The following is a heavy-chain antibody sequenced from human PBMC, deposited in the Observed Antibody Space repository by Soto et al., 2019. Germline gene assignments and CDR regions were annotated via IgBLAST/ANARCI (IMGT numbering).Heavy chain of an antibody. D-gene: IGHD3-9*01. Sequence: SETLSLTCTVSGGSISSYYWSWIRQPPGKGLEWIGEINHSGSTNYNPSLKSRVTISVDTSKNQFSLKLSSVTAADTAVYYCARGRAYFDWLFPFDYWGQGTLVTVSS. CDR3: ARGRAYFDWLFPFDY. CDR1: GGSISSYY. V-gene: IGHV4-34*01. CDR2: INHSGST. J-gene: IGHJ4*02.